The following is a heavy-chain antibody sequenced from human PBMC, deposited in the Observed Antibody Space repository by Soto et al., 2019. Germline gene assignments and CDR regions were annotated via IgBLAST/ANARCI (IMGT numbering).Heavy chain of an antibody. CDR2: ISSSGSTI. CDR1: GFTFSDYY. CDR3: ARVNVPIYYYYGMDV. Sequence: PGGSLRLSCAASGFTFSDYYMSWIRQAPGKGLEWVSYISSSGSTIYYADSVKGRFTISRDNAKNSLYLQMNSLRAEDTAVYYCARVNVPIYYYYGMDVWGQGTTVTVSS. J-gene: IGHJ6*02. D-gene: IGHD6-6*01. V-gene: IGHV3-11*01.